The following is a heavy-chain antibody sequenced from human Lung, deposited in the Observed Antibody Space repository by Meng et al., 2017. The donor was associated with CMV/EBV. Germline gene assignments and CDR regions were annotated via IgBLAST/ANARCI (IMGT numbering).Heavy chain of an antibody. CDR1: GGTFSSYA. CDR2: IIPILGIA. Sequence: SXXVSXKASGGTFSSYAISWVRQAPGQGLEWMGGIIPILGIANYAQKFQGRVTITADKSTSTAYMELSSLRSEDTAVYYCARAIIRGVPAVDYYYGMDVXGQGTTVTFSS. CDR3: ARAIIRGVPAVDYYYGMDV. D-gene: IGHD2-2*01. J-gene: IGHJ6*02. V-gene: IGHV1-69*10.